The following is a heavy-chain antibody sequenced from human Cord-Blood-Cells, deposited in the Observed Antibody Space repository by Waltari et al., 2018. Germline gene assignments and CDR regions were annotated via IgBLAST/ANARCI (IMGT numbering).Heavy chain of an antibody. V-gene: IGHV4-34*01. CDR1: GGSFRGYY. CDR3: ARGGACSSTSCYNWFDP. CDR2: INHSGST. D-gene: IGHD2-2*01. Sequence: QVQLQQWGAGLLKPSETLSLTCAVYGGSFRGYYWSWIRQPPGKGLEWIGEINHSGSTNYNPSLKSRVTISVDTSKNQFSLKLSSVTAADTAVYYCARGGACSSTSCYNWFDPWGQGTLVTVSS. J-gene: IGHJ5*02.